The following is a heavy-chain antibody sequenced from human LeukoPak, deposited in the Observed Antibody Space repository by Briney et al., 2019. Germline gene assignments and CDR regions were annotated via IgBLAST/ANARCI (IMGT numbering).Heavy chain of an antibody. D-gene: IGHD6-19*01. CDR2: INGGGTNT. Sequence: PGGSLRLSCAASGFTFRSYAMTWVRQGPGKGLEWVSSINGGGTNTYYADSVKGRFTISRDNSRDTLYLQMNSLRAEDTAVYYCATTYVTGRYDYFDYWGQGTLVTVSS. V-gene: IGHV3-23*01. J-gene: IGHJ4*02. CDR3: ATTYVTGRYDYFDY. CDR1: GFTFRSYA.